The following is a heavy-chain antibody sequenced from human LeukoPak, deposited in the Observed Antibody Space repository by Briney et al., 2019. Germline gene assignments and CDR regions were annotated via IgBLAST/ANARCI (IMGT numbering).Heavy chain of an antibody. CDR1: GFTFSSYA. CDR3: AKVGSYYDILTGTFDY. CDR2: ISGSGGST. J-gene: IGHJ4*02. V-gene: IGHV3-23*01. Sequence: PGGSLRLSCAASGFTFSSYAMSWVRQAPGKGLEWVSAISGSGGSTYYADSVKGRFAISRDNSKNTLYLQMNSLRAEDTAVYYCAKVGSYYDILTGTFDYWGQGTLVTVSS. D-gene: IGHD3-9*01.